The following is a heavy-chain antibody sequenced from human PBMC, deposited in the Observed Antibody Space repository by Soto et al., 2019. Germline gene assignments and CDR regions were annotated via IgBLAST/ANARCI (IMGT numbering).Heavy chain of an antibody. Sequence: QVQLVESGGGVVQPGRSLRLSCAASGFTFSSYAMHWVRQAPGKGLEWVAVISYDGSNKYYADSVKGRFTISRDNSKNSRYLQMNSRRAEDTAVYYCARDSGVTMIVVVTDFDYWGQGTLVTVSS. V-gene: IGHV3-30*14. CDR3: ARDSGVTMIVVVTDFDY. D-gene: IGHD3-22*01. CDR1: GFTFSSYA. J-gene: IGHJ4*02. CDR2: ISYDGSNK.